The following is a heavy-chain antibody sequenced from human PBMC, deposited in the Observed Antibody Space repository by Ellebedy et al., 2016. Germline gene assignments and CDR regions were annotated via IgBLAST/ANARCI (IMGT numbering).Heavy chain of an antibody. V-gene: IGHV3-23*01. CDR3: AKDRPRGGGGNSAFDY. Sequence: GESLKISXAASGFTFSSYAMSWVRQAPGKGLEWVSAISGSGGSTYYADSVKGRFTISRDNSKNTLYLQMNSLRAEDTAVYYCAKDRPRGGGGNSAFDYWGQGTLVTVSS. CDR1: GFTFSSYA. D-gene: IGHD4-23*01. J-gene: IGHJ4*02. CDR2: ISGSGGST.